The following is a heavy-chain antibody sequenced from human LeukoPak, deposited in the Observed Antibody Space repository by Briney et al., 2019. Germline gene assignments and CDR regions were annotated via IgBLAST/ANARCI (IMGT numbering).Heavy chain of an antibody. CDR1: GFTFSSYD. D-gene: IGHD1-1*01. J-gene: IGHJ4*02. V-gene: IGHV3-23*01. Sequence: GGSLRLSCAASGFTFSSYDLSWVRQAPGKGLECVSAISRGVGSTYYADSVKGRFTISRDNSKNTLYLQMNNLRADDTAVYYCAKKGQADDNGKPDWGQGTLVTVST. CDR2: ISRGVGST. CDR3: AKKGQADDNGKPD.